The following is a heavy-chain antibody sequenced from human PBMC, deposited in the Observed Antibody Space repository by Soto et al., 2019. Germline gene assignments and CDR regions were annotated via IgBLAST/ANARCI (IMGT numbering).Heavy chain of an antibody. J-gene: IGHJ6*02. CDR3: ARDRTHFDSSAYYSGLDV. CDR1: VASIDSYY. V-gene: IGHV4-59*13. D-gene: IGHD3-22*01. Sequence: PSETLSLTCTFSVASIDSYYWNWIRQPPGKGLEWIGYIYYSGSTTYNPSLKTRVTISVDRSKNQFSLKLTSVTAADTAVYYCARDRTHFDSSAYYSGLDVWGQGTTVTVSS. CDR2: IYYSGST.